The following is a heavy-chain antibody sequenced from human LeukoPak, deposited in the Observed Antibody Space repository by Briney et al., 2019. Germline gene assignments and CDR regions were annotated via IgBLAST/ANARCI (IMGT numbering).Heavy chain of an antibody. V-gene: IGHV1-8*01. Sequence: ASVKVSCKASGYTFTSYDINWVRQATGQGLEWMGWMNPNSGNTGYAQKFQGRVTMTRNTSISTAYMELSSLRSEDTAVYYCARGQNLWFGELLALMWGQGTLVTASS. J-gene: IGHJ4*02. D-gene: IGHD3-10*01. CDR2: MNPNSGNT. CDR3: ARGQNLWFGELLALM. CDR1: GYTFTSYD.